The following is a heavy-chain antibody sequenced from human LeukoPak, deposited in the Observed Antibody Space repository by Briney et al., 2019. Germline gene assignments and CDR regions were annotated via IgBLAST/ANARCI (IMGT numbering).Heavy chain of an antibody. CDR1: GYTFTSYY. CDR2: MNPNSGNT. V-gene: IGHV1-8*02. D-gene: IGHD3-9*01. CDR3: ARRGILTGYGDY. J-gene: IGHJ4*02. Sequence: ASVKVSCKASGYTFTSYYMHWVRQATGQGLEWMGWMNPNSGNTGYAQKFQGRVTMTRNTSISTAYMELSSLRSEDTAVYYCARRGILTGYGDYWGQGTLVTVSS.